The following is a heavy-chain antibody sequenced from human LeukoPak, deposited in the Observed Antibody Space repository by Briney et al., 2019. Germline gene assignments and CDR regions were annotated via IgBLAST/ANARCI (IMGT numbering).Heavy chain of an antibody. V-gene: IGHV3-74*01. J-gene: IGHJ6*02. D-gene: IGHD1-1*01. Sequence: PGGSLRLSCAASGFTFSSYWMNWVRQAPGKGLVWVSRIASDGSSTTYADSVKGRFTISRDNSKNTLYLQMNSLRAEDTAVYYCARGANSYYYYYGMDVWGQGTTVTVSS. CDR1: GFTFSSYW. CDR3: ARGANSYYYYYGMDV. CDR2: IASDGSST.